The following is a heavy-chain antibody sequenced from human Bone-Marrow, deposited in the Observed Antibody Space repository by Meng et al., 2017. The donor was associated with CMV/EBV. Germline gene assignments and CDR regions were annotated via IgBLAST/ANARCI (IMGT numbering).Heavy chain of an antibody. D-gene: IGHD3-22*01. CDR1: GYTLTSYG. J-gene: IGHJ6*02. CDR2: ISAYNGNT. CDR3: ARDQWLSTPSYYYYYGMDV. Sequence: ASVKVSCKASGYTLTSYGISWVRQAPGQGLEWMGWISAYNGNTNYAQKLQGRVTMTTDTSTSTAYMELRSLRSDDTAVYYCARDQWLSTPSYYYYYGMDVWGQGTTVTVSS. V-gene: IGHV1-18*01.